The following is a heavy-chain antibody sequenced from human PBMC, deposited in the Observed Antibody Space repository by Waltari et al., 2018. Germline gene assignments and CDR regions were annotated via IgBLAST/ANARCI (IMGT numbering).Heavy chain of an antibody. V-gene: IGHV4-38-2*01. J-gene: IGHJ4*02. CDR3: ARPYSSGGFDY. CDR2: ILHSVRT. CDR1: GYSISSGYY. D-gene: IGHD6-19*01. Sequence: QVQLQESGPGLVKPSETLSLTCAVSGYSISSGYYWGWIRQPPGKGLEWIGSILHSVRTYYNPSLKSRVTITVDTSKNQVSLKLSSVTAADTAVYYCARPYSSGGFDYWGQGTLVTVSS.